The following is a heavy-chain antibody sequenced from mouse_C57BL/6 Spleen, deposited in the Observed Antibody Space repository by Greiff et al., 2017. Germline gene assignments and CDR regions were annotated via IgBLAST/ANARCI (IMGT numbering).Heavy chain of an antibody. CDR1: GFSLTSYG. CDR2: IWSDGST. J-gene: IGHJ3*01. Sequence: VMLVESGPGLVAPSQSLSITCTVSGFSLTSYGVHWVRQPPGKGLEWLVVIWSDGSTTYNSALKSRLSISKDNPKIQVFLKMNSLPTVDTAMYYCARHDGDYAGFAYWGQGTLVTVSA. V-gene: IGHV2-6-1*01. D-gene: IGHD2-4*01. CDR3: ARHDGDYAGFAY.